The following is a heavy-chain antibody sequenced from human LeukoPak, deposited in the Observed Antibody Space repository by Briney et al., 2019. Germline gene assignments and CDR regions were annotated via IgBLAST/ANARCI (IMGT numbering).Heavy chain of an antibody. Sequence: PGGSLRLSCAASGFTFSSYWTSWVRQAPGKGLEWVANIKQDGSEKYYVDSVKGRFTISRDNAKNSLYLQMNSLRAEDTAVYYCARAEGIVVSHDAFDIWGQGTMVTVSS. D-gene: IGHD3-22*01. CDR2: IKQDGSEK. CDR3: ARAEGIVVSHDAFDI. CDR1: GFTFSSYW. J-gene: IGHJ3*02. V-gene: IGHV3-7*04.